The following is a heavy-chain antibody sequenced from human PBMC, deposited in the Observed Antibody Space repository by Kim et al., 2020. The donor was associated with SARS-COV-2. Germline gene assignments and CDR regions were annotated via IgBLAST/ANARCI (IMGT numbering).Heavy chain of an antibody. D-gene: IGHD3-22*01. CDR3: ARSDTVVVITTVPFDI. J-gene: IGHJ3*02. Sequence: SVRGRLTIARDNAKTSLYRQMNSLRDEDTAVYYCARSDTVVVITTVPFDIWGQGTMVTVSS. V-gene: IGHV3-48*02.